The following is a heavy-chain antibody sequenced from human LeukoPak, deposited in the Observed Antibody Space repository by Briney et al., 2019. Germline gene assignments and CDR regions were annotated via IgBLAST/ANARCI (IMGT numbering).Heavy chain of an antibody. Sequence: GGSLRLSCAASGFTFSSYWMHWVRQAPGKGLVWVSQINSDGSSTTYADSVKGRFTISRDNAKNTLYLQMNSLRAEDTAVYYCARVGQWFGELNPNWFDPWGQGTLVTVSS. CDR2: INSDGSST. D-gene: IGHD3-10*01. V-gene: IGHV3-74*01. J-gene: IGHJ5*02. CDR3: ARVGQWFGELNPNWFDP. CDR1: GFTFSSYW.